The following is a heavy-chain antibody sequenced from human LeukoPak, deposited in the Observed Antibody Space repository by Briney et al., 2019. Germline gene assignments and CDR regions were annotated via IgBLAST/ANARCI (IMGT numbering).Heavy chain of an antibody. D-gene: IGHD1-1*01. CDR2: VDHTGST. Sequence: SETLSLTCSVSDDSITMYYWTWIRQPPGKGLEWIGYVDHTGSTNFNPSLNGRVSISRDTTKNLFSLRLRSVTAADTAVYFCARGRVSSSTWYSTYYYYFYMDVWGKGTAVTVSS. CDR1: DDSITMYY. J-gene: IGHJ6*03. CDR3: ARGRVSSSTWYSTYYYYFYMDV. V-gene: IGHV4-59*01.